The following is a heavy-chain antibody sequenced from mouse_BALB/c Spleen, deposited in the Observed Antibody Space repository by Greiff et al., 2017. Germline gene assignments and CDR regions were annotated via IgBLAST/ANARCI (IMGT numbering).Heavy chain of an antibody. Sequence: VQLQQSGAELAKPGASVKMSCKASGYTFTSYWMHWVKQRPGQGLEWIGYINPSTGYTEYNQKFKDKATLTADKSSSTAYMQLSSLTSEDSAVYYCAREDYYGSSWGFAYWGQGTLVTGSA. V-gene: IGHV1-7*01. CDR1: GYTFTSYW. D-gene: IGHD1-1*01. J-gene: IGHJ3*01. CDR3: AREDYYGSSWGFAY. CDR2: INPSTGYT.